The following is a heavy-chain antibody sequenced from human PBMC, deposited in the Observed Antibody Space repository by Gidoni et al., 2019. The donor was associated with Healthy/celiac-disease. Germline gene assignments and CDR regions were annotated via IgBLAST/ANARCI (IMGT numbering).Heavy chain of an antibody. CDR3: ARPDSSGYYYQVDAFDI. J-gene: IGHJ3*02. D-gene: IGHD3-22*01. V-gene: IGHV3-30*04. Sequence: QVQLVESGGGVVQPGRSMRLSCAASGFTFSSYAMHWVRQAPGKGLEWVAVISYDGSNKYYADSVKGRFTISRDNSKNTLYLQMNSLRAEDTAVYYCARPDSSGYYYQVDAFDIWGQGTMVTVSS. CDR1: GFTFSSYA. CDR2: ISYDGSNK.